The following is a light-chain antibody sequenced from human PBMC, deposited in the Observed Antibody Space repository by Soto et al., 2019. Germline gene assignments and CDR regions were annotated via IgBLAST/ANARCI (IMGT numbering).Light chain of an antibody. CDR2: GAS. CDR3: QQYDSSPKT. J-gene: IGKJ1*01. V-gene: IGKV3-15*01. CDR1: QSVSSN. Sequence: EIVMTQSPATLSVSPGERATLSCRASQSVSSNLAWHQQKPGQAPRLLIYGASTRATGIPDRFSGSGSGTDFTLTISRLEPEDFAVYYCQQYDSSPKTFGQGTKVDIK.